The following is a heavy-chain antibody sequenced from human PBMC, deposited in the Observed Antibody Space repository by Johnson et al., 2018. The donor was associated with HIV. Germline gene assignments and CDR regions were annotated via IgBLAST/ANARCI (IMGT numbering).Heavy chain of an antibody. Sequence: QVQLVESGGGVVQPGKSLTLSCVVSGLSFSNFGIHWVRQAPGKGPEWVAVISYDGSNKYYADSVKGRFTISRDNSKNTLYLQMNSLRAEDTAVYYCARLEELLRAFDIWGQGTMVTVSS. CDR2: ISYDGSNK. CDR3: ARLEELLRAFDI. D-gene: IGHD1-26*01. CDR1: GLSFSNFG. V-gene: IGHV3-30*03. J-gene: IGHJ3*02.